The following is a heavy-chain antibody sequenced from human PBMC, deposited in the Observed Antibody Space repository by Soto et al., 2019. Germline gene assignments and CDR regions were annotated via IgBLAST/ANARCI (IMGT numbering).Heavy chain of an antibody. CDR1: GGSISSGGYY. Sequence: QVQLQESGPGLVKPSQTLSLTCTVSGGSISSGGYYWSWIRQHPGKGLEWIGYIYYSGSTYYNPSLKSRATIQVETYKNQFSLQLSSVTDADTAEYRCAGAGLQSDAFNMWGQGTMVTVSS. CDR2: IYYSGST. V-gene: IGHV4-31*03. D-gene: IGHD4-4*01. CDR3: AGAGLQSDAFNM. J-gene: IGHJ3*02.